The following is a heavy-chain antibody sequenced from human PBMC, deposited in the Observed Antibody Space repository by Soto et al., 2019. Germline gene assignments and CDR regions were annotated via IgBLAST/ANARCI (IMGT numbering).Heavy chain of an antibody. CDR3: AGEEDNGSLYF. D-gene: IGHD1-26*01. V-gene: IGHV1-2*02. CDR2: VNPSNGVT. J-gene: IGHJ4*02. CDR1: GYSFSGHY. Sequence: QVQLVQSGTEVKRPGTSVKVFCKAIGYSFSGHYIHWVRQAPGQGLEWMGWVNPSNGVTNVAQRFQGRVTMTRDTSINTAYMEVSGLTSDDSAVFYCAGEEDNGSLYFWGQGTLVTVSA.